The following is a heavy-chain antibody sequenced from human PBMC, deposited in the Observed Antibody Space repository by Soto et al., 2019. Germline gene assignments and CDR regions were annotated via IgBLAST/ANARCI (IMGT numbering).Heavy chain of an antibody. CDR1: GFTFSSYG. V-gene: IGHV3-30*18. J-gene: IGHJ4*02. CDR3: AKDTALGY. CDR2: ISYDGSNK. D-gene: IGHD5-18*01. Sequence: QVQLVESGGGVVQPGRSLRLSCAASGFTFSSYGMHWVRQAPGKGLEWVAVISYDGSNKYYADSVKGRFTISRDNYKNTLYLQMNSLRAEDTAVYYCAKDTALGYWGQGTLVTVSS.